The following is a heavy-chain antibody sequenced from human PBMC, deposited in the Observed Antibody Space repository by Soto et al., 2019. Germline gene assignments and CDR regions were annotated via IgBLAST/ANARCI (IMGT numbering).Heavy chain of an antibody. CDR2: LSGSGDSS. Sequence: VGSLSLSCVASGFTFSSYLMNWVRQVPGKGLEWVSGLSGSGDSSYYTDSVKGRFTISRDNSKNTLYLQMNSLRADHTAVYCCAKGAAPFDNWGQGTMVTVYS. J-gene: IGHJ4*02. CDR1: GFTFSSYL. V-gene: IGHV3-23*01. CDR3: AKGAAPFDN.